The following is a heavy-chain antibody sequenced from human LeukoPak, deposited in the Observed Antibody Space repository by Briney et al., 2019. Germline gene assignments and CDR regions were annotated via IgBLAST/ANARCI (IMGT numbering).Heavy chain of an antibody. CDR3: AKDHLAGYSYGGYYFDY. CDR2: ISYDGSNK. Sequence: GGSLRLSCAASGFTFSNYGMHWVRQAPGKGLERVAVISYDGSNKYYADSVKGRFTISRDNSKNTLYLQMNSLRAEDTAVYYCAKDHLAGYSYGGYYFDYWGQGTLVTVSS. D-gene: IGHD5-18*01. J-gene: IGHJ4*02. CDR1: GFTFSNYG. V-gene: IGHV3-30*18.